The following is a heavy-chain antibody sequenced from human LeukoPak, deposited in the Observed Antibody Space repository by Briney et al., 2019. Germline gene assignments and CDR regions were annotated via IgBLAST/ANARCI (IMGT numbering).Heavy chain of an antibody. CDR3: ARVVTWFDP. J-gene: IGHJ5*02. V-gene: IGHV3-48*01. CDR2: ISSSSSLI. Sequence: PGGSLRLSCAASGFTFSNXXXXXXRQAPGKXXXWISYISSSSSLIXXADSVKGXFTISRDNAKNSLYLQMNSLRGEDTAVYFCARVVTWFDPWGQGSLVTVSS. CDR1: GFTFSNXX.